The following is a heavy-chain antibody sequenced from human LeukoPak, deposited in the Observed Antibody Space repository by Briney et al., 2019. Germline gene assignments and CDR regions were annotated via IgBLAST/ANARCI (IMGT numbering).Heavy chain of an antibody. D-gene: IGHD3-10*01. CDR1: GFTFSSYA. CDR3: AKGSELQIDY. J-gene: IGHJ4*02. V-gene: IGHV3-64D*06. CDR2: ISSNGGST. Sequence: GGSLRLSCSASGFTFSSYAMHWVRQAPGKGLEYVSAISSNGGSTYYADSVKGRFTISRDNSKNTLYLQMSSLRAEDTAVYYCAKGSELQIDYWGQGTLVTVSS.